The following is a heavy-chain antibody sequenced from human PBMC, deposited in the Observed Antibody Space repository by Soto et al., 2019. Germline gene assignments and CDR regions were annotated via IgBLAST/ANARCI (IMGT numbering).Heavy chain of an antibody. CDR1: GFTFSDYY. CDR2: ISSSSSYT. CDR3: ARGALYYYHSSGYFLNY. V-gene: IGHV3-11*05. D-gene: IGHD3-22*01. J-gene: IGHJ4*02. Sequence: NPGGSLRLSCAASGFTFSDYYMSWIRQAPGKGLEWVSYISSSSSYTNYADSVKGRFTISRDNAKNSLYLQMNSLRAEDTAVYYCARGALYYYHSSGYFLNYWGQGTLVTVSS.